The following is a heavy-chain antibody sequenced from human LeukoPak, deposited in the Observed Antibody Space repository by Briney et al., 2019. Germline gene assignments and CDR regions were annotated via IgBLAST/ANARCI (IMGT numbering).Heavy chain of an antibody. Sequence: ASVKVSCKASGYPFTSYGISWVGQAPGQRLEWMGWISTYNGNTNYAQKFQDIVTMTTDTSTSTAYMELKSLRSDDTAVYYCARDWVVGVVVVAAGYWGQGTLVTVSS. CDR1: GYPFTSYG. V-gene: IGHV1-18*01. J-gene: IGHJ4*02. CDR3: ARDWVVGVVVVAAGY. D-gene: IGHD2-15*01. CDR2: ISTYNGNT.